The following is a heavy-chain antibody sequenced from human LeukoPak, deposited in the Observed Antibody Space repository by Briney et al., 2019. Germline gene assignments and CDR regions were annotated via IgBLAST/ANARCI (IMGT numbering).Heavy chain of an antibody. V-gene: IGHV3-23*01. Sequence: GGSLRLSCAASGFTFNNYGMGWVRQTPGKGLEWVATIGTSGANTYHADSVKGRFTISRDNSKSTLYLQMNSLRAEDTAVYHCARDYSGWYVFDYWGQGTLVAVSP. CDR1: GFTFNNYG. CDR2: IGTSGANT. CDR3: ARDYSGWYVFDY. J-gene: IGHJ4*02. D-gene: IGHD6-19*01.